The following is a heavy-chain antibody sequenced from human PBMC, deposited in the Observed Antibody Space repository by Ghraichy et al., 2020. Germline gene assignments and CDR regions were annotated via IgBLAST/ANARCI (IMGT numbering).Heavy chain of an antibody. Sequence: GESLNISCAASGFTFSSYGMHWVRQAPGKGLEWVTVISYDGSNKYYADTVKGRFTISRDNSRNTLYLQMNSLRAEDTAVYYCAKDWGRATVTNSFDYWGQ. CDR2: ISYDGSNK. V-gene: IGHV3-30*18. CDR1: GFTFSSYG. D-gene: IGHD4-11*01. J-gene: IGHJ4*02. CDR3: AKDWGRATVTNSFDY.